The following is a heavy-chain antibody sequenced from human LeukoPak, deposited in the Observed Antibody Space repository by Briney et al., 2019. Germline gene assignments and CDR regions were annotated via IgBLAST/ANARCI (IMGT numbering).Heavy chain of an antibody. Sequence: PGGSLRLSCAASGFTVSSNYMSWVRQTPGKGLAWVSRINGDGTNIRYADSVKGRFTISRDNAKNTLYLQMNSLRAEDTAVYYCYGSGTYWDFDFWGQGTLVTVSS. CDR1: GFTVSSNY. CDR3: YGSGTYWDFDF. J-gene: IGHJ4*02. D-gene: IGHD3-10*01. CDR2: INGDGTNI. V-gene: IGHV3-74*01.